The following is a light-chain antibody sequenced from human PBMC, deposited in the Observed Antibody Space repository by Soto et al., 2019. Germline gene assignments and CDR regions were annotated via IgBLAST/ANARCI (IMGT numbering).Light chain of an antibody. J-gene: IGLJ2*01. V-gene: IGLV2-14*01. CDR2: DVS. CDR1: SSDVGGYNY. CDR3: SSYTSTTTVVV. Sequence: QSALTQPPSVSGSPGQSITISCTGSSSDVGGYNYVSWYQQHPGKAPKLMIFDVSNRPSGVSNRFSGSKSGNTASLTISGLQAEDEADYYCSSYTSTTTVVVFGGGTKVTVL.